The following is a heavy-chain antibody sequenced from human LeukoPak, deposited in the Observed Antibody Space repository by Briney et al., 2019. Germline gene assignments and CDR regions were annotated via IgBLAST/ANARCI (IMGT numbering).Heavy chain of an antibody. J-gene: IGHJ4*02. Sequence: ASVKVSCKASGYTFTSYAMHWVRQAPGQRLEWMGWINAGNGNTKYSQKFQGRVTITRDTSASTAYMELSSLRSEDTAVYYCARDLAGYSSGWYWGGFDYWGQGTLVTVSS. D-gene: IGHD6-19*01. CDR3: ARDLAGYSSGWYWGGFDY. V-gene: IGHV1-3*01. CDR2: INAGNGNT. CDR1: GYTFTSYA.